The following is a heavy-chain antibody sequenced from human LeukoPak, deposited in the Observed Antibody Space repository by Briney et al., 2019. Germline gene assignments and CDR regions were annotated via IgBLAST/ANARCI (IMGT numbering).Heavy chain of an antibody. D-gene: IGHD6-19*01. CDR2: IYYSGST. Sequence: SETLSLTCTVSGGSISSYYWSWIRQPPGKGLEWIGYIYYSGSTNYNPSLKSRVTISVDTSKNQFSLKLSSVTAADTAVYYCAGKAAGYSSGWYVLGYWGQGTLVTVS. V-gene: IGHV4-59*01. CDR1: GGSISSYY. CDR3: AGKAAGYSSGWYVLGY. J-gene: IGHJ4*02.